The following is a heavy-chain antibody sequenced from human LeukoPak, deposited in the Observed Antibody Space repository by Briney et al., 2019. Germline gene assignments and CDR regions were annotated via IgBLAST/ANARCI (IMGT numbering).Heavy chain of an antibody. CDR3: ARDPYGLTDAFDI. D-gene: IGHD4-17*01. J-gene: IGHJ3*02. CDR2: IYTSGST. Sequence: SETLSLTCTVSGASISSYYWSWIRQPAGKGLEWIGRIYTSGSTNYNPSLKSRVTISVDTSKNQFSLKLSSVTAADTAVYYCARDPYGLTDAFDIWGQGTMVTVSS. CDR1: GASISSYY. V-gene: IGHV4-4*07.